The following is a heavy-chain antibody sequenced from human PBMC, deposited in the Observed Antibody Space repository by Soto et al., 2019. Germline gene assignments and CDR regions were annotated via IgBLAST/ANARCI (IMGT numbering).Heavy chain of an antibody. CDR3: AKERGYYDFWSGYSSHYYGMDV. CDR2: ISYDGSNK. V-gene: IGHV3-30*18. D-gene: IGHD3-3*01. CDR1: GFTFSNYG. Sequence: PGGSLRLSCAASGFTFSNYGMHWVRQARGKGLEWVAVISYDGSNKYYADSVKGRFTISRDNSKNTLYLQMNSLRAEDTAVYYCAKERGYYDFWSGYSSHYYGMDVWGQGTTVTVSS. J-gene: IGHJ6*02.